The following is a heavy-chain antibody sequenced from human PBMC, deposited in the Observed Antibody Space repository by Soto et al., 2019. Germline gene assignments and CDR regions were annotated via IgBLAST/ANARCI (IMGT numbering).Heavy chain of an antibody. V-gene: IGHV3-48*02. D-gene: IGHD3-16*01. CDR2: ISSDSRYI. Sequence: EVQLVESGGGLVQPGGPLRLSWPASGFTLRNYPVNWSRQAPGKGLEWVSYISSDSRYINYGDSVKGRFTISRKNARNSVYLQMNSLRDEDTAVYYCARIKLVEFFFINVDVYDMDVWGQGTPVTVSS. CDR1: GFTLRNYP. J-gene: IGHJ6*02. CDR3: ARIKLVEFFFINVDVYDMDV.